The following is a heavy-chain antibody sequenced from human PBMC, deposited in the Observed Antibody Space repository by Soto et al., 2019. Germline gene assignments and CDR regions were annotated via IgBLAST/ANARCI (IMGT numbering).Heavy chain of an antibody. CDR3: AKSGSPNHFCS. D-gene: IGHD3-3*02. CDR2: ISGSGGTI. Sequence: GGSLRLSCAASGFTFNNYAMNWVRQVTGKGLQWVSHISGSGGTIYYAGSGKGRFTISGDNSKSGLYLQMNSLRAEDTAVYYCAKSGSPNHFCSWGQGALVTVSS. CDR1: GFTFNNYA. J-gene: IGHJ5*02. V-gene: IGHV3-23*01.